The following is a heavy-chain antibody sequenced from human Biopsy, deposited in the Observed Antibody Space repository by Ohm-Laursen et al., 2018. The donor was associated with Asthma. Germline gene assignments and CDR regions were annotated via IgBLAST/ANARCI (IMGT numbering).Heavy chain of an antibody. CDR1: GGSISSGAYY. Sequence: SETLSLTCTVPGGSISSGAYYWSWARQPPGKGLEWIGYIYYIGSTYYNPSLKSRVAISLDTSRNQFSLKLSSVTAADTAVYFCARRGGVRRYFDYWGQGTLVTVSS. CDR2: IYYIGST. V-gene: IGHV4-30-4*01. J-gene: IGHJ4*02. D-gene: IGHD3-16*01. CDR3: ARRGGVRRYFDY.